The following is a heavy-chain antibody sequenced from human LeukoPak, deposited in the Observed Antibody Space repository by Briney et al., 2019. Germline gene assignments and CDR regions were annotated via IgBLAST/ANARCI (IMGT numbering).Heavy chain of an antibody. V-gene: IGHV3-21*01. CDR3: ARDDSRDGYNIH. D-gene: IGHD5-24*01. CDR2: ISSSSSYI. Sequence: PGGSLRLSCAASGFTFSSYSMNWVRQAPGKGLEWVSSISSSSSYIYYADSVKGRFTISRDNAKNSLYLQMNSLRAEDTAVYYCARDDSRDGYNIHWGQGTLVTVSS. CDR1: GFTFSSYS. J-gene: IGHJ4*02.